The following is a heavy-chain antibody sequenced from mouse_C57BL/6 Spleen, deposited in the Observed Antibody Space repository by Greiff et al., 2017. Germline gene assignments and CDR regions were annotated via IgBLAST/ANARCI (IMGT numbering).Heavy chain of an antibody. CDR2: ISSGGSYT. J-gene: IGHJ2*01. CDR3: ARHGDYLYYFDY. Sequence: EVQRVESGGDLVKPGGSLKLSCAASGFTFSSYGMSWVRQTPDKRLEWVATISSGGSYTYYPDSVKGRFTISRDNAKNTLYLQMSSLKSEDTAMYCCARHGDYLYYFDYWGQGTTLTVSS. V-gene: IGHV5-6*01. CDR1: GFTFSSYG. D-gene: IGHD2-4*01.